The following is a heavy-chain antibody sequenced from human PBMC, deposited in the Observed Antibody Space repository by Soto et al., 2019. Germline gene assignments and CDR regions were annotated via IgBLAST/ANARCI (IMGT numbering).Heavy chain of an antibody. Sequence: QVQLVQSGPEVKKPGASVKVSCKASGYTFTNYAMHWVRQAPGQRREWMGWINAGNGNTKYSQNFQGTVTITRDTSASTAYMELSSLRSEDTAVYYCARGSGTYACYYTMDVWGQGTTVTVSS. D-gene: IGHD1-26*01. CDR2: INAGNGNT. CDR3: ARGSGTYACYYTMDV. V-gene: IGHV1-3*01. J-gene: IGHJ6*02. CDR1: GYTFTNYA.